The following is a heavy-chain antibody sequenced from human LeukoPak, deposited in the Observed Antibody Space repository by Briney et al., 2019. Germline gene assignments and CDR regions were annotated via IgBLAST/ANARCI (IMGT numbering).Heavy chain of an antibody. Sequence: PGGSLRLSCAASGFTLSDYWMTWVRQSPGRGLEWAANIKQDGSDKYYVDSVKGRFTISRDNAKNSLYLQMNSLRAEDTAVYYCARDRVGATDYWGQGTLVTVSS. J-gene: IGHJ4*02. CDR2: IKQDGSDK. CDR3: ARDRVGATDY. CDR1: GFTLSDYW. V-gene: IGHV3-7*05. D-gene: IGHD1-26*01.